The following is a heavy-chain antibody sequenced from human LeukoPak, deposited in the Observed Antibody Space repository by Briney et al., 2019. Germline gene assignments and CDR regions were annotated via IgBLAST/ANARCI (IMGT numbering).Heavy chain of an antibody. CDR2: IRSKANSYAT. J-gene: IGHJ4*02. D-gene: IGHD3-16*01. CDR1: GLTFSGSA. Sequence: GGSLRLSCAASGLTFSGSAMHWVRQASGKGLEWVGRIRSKANSYATAYAASVKGRFTISRDDSKNTAYLQMNSLKTEDTAVYYCTRGRYDYVWGDNFDYWGQGTLVTVSS. V-gene: IGHV3-73*01. CDR3: TRGRYDYVWGDNFDY.